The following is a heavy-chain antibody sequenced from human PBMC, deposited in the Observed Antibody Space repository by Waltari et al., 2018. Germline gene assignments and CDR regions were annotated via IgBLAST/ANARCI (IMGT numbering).Heavy chain of an antibody. CDR3: ATREDYGGNLRYFDY. D-gene: IGHD4-17*01. V-gene: IGHV4-39*01. CDR2: IYYSGST. J-gene: IGHJ4*02. Sequence: QLQLQESGPGLVKPSETLSLTCTVSGGSISSSSYYWGWTRQPPGKGLEWIGSIYYSGSTYYNPSLKSRVTISVDTSKNQFSLKLSSVTTADTAVYYCATREDYGGNLRYFDYWGQGTLVTVSS. CDR1: GGSISSSSYY.